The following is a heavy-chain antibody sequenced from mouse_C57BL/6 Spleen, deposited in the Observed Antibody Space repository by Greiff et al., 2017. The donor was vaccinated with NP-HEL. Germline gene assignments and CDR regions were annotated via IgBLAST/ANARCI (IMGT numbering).Heavy chain of an antibody. V-gene: IGHV1-80*01. CDR2: IYPGDGDT. Sequence: VQLHQSGAELVKPGASVKISCKASGYAFSSYWMNWVKQRPGKGLEWIGQIYPGDGDTNYNGKFKGKATLTADKSSSTAYMQLSSLTSEDSAVYFCARGGTAQGYFDYWGQGTTLTVSS. D-gene: IGHD3-2*02. CDR3: ARGGTAQGYFDY. J-gene: IGHJ2*01. CDR1: GYAFSSYW.